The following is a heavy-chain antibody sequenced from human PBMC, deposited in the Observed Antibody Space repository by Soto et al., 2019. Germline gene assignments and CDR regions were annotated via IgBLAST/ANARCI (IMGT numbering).Heavy chain of an antibody. D-gene: IGHD3-9*01. CDR3: ARDADILTGSDAFDI. V-gene: IGHV3-11*05. CDR1: GFTFSDYY. J-gene: IGHJ3*02. Sequence: QVQLVESGGGLVKPGGSLRLSCAASGFTFSDYYMSWIRQAPGKGLEWVSYIGSSSTYTNYADSVKGRFTISRDNAKNSLYLQMNSLRAGDTAVYYCARDADILTGSDAFDIWGQGTMVTVSS. CDR2: IGSSSTYT.